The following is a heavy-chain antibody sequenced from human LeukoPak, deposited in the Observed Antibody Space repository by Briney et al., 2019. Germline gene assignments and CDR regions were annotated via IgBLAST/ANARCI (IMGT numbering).Heavy chain of an antibody. CDR2: IYYSGST. J-gene: IGHJ4*02. D-gene: IGHD3-10*01. Sequence: NSSETLSLTCTVSGGSISSYYWSWIRQPPGKGLEWIGYIYYSGSTNYNPSLKSRVTISVDTSKNQFSLKLRSVTAADTAVYYCARDLYGSGSLSWGQGTLVTVSS. V-gene: IGHV4-59*01. CDR3: ARDLYGSGSLS. CDR1: GGSISSYY.